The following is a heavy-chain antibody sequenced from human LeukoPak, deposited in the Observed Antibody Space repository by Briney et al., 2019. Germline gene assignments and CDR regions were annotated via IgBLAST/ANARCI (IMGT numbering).Heavy chain of an antibody. CDR3: ARGLFGESLDY. CDR2: INTNTGNP. D-gene: IGHD3-3*01. J-gene: IGHJ4*02. CDR1: AYTFSTHA. V-gene: IGHV7-4-1*02. Sequence: ASVKVSCKASAYTFSTHAMNWVRQAPGQGLEWMGWINTNTGNPTYAQRFTGRFVFSLDTSVSTANLQISSLKAEDTAVYYCARGLFGESLDYWGQGTLVTVSS.